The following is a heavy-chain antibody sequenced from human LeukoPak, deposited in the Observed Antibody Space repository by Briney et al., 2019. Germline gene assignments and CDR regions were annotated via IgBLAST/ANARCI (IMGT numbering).Heavy chain of an antibody. CDR1: GYTFTGHY. V-gene: IGHV1-46*01. J-gene: IGHJ6*03. Sequence: RASVKVSCKASGYTFTGHYMHGVRQAPGQGLEWMGIINPSGGSTNYAQKFQGRVTVTRDTSTSTVYMELSSLRSEDTAVYYCARGPRITLVRGGQWYYYMDVWGKGTTVTISS. CDR3: ARGPRITLVRGGQWYYYMDV. D-gene: IGHD3-10*01. CDR2: INPSGGST.